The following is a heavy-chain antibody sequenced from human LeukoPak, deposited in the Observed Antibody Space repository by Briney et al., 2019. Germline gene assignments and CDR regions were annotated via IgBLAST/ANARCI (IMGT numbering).Heavy chain of an antibody. CDR2: IWYDGSNK. D-gene: IGHD1-14*01. J-gene: IGHJ4*02. Sequence: PGRSLRLSCAASGFTFSSYGMHWVRQAPGKGLEWVAVIWYDGSNKYYADSVKGRFTISRDNSKNTLYLQMNSLRAEDTAVYYCAKKSPGTTSPFDSWGQGTLVTVSS. CDR3: AKKSPGTTSPFDS. V-gene: IGHV3-33*06. CDR1: GFTFSSYG.